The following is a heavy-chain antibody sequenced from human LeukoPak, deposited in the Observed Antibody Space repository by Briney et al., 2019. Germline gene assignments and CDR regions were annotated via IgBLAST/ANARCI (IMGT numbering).Heavy chain of an antibody. Sequence: GESLRLSCAASGFTFSDYGMTWVRQAPGKGLECVSAVSYNDGSRTYYADSVKGRFTISRDNSRNTVYLQMNSLRVEDTAVYYCAGRGIAHSWGQGTLVTVSS. CDR1: GFTFSDYG. D-gene: IGHD6-13*01. V-gene: IGHV3-23*01. CDR2: VSYNDGSRT. CDR3: AGRGIAHS. J-gene: IGHJ5*02.